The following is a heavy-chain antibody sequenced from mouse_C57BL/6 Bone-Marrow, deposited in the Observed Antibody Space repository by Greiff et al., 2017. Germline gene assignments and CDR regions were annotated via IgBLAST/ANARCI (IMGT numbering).Heavy chain of an antibody. Sequence: QVQLQQSGAELARPGASVKLSCKASGYTFTSYGISWVKQRTGQGLEWIGEIYPRSGNPYYNAQFKGKATLTADKSSSTAYMELRSLTSEDSAVYFCAREQSTTVVATRAMDYWGQGTSVTVSS. CDR1: GYTFTSYG. CDR2: IYPRSGNP. CDR3: AREQSTTVVATRAMDY. J-gene: IGHJ4*01. D-gene: IGHD1-1*01. V-gene: IGHV1-81*01.